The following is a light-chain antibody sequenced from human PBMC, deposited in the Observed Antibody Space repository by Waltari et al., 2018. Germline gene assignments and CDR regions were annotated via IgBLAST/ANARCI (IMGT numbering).Light chain of an antibody. CDR2: CAS. J-gene: IGKJ1*01. Sequence: EIVLTQSPGTLSLSPGDRSTISCWASQSVSSSYLAWYQQKPGQAPRLLIYCASNRATGIPDRFSGSGSGTDFTLTISRLEPEDFAVYYCQQYGTSQWTFGQGTKVEVK. CDR3: QQYGTSQWT. CDR1: QSVSSSY. V-gene: IGKV3-20*01.